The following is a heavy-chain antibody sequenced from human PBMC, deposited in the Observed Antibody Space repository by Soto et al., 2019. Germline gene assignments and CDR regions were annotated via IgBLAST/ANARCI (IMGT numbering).Heavy chain of an antibody. V-gene: IGHV3-30*03. CDR3: ASVRVAESPLDH. Sequence: QVQLVESGGGVVQPGRSLRLSCAGSGFIFSNYGMHWGRQAPGQGLEWVAFISYDGSDILYADSVKGRFTISRDNFKSTLLPHMNSPSAADTAVYFCASVRVAESPLDHWGQGSLITVSS. CDR2: ISYDGSDI. J-gene: IGHJ4*02. D-gene: IGHD3-10*02. CDR1: GFIFSNYG.